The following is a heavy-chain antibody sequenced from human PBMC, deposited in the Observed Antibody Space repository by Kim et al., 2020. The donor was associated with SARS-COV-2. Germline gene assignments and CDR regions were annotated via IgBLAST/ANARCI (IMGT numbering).Heavy chain of an antibody. Sequence: ASVKVACKASGYTFTKYGVHWVRQAPGQSLEWMGWVNAGNGDTHYSPKFQDRVTITRDTSATTAYMELSSLRSEDTAVDYCARPSFCADGICPYYDYWGQGTLVTVSS. CDR2: VNAGNGDT. D-gene: IGHD2-8*01. CDR3: ARPSFCADGICPYYDY. CDR1: GYTFTKYG. J-gene: IGHJ4*02. V-gene: IGHV1-3*01.